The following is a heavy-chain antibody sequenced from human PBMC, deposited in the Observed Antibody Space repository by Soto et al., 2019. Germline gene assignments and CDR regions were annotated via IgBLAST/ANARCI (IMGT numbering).Heavy chain of an antibody. J-gene: IGHJ5*02. V-gene: IGHV3-30*03. Sequence: GGSLRLSCAASGFTFSSYGMHWVRQAPGKGLEWVAVISYDGSNKYYADSVKGRFTISRDNSKNTLYLQMNSLRPEDTSVYYCAREYSLAVVAPWGQGTLVTVSS. CDR1: GFTFSSYG. D-gene: IGHD3-22*01. CDR2: ISYDGSNK. CDR3: AREYSLAVVAP.